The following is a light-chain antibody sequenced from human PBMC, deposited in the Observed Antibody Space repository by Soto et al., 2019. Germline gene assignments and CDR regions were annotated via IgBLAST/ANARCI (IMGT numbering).Light chain of an antibody. J-gene: IGKJ4*02. CDR2: GAS. CDR3: QHYNNWVGT. CDR1: QTISSN. V-gene: IGKV3-15*01. Sequence: EVVMTQSPATLSVSPGERATLSCRANQTISSNLAWYQQKPGPSPRLLIYGASTRATGIRARLCGSGSGTELTLTISRLQSKDVTIYYFQHYNNWVGTFGGGTKVDIK.